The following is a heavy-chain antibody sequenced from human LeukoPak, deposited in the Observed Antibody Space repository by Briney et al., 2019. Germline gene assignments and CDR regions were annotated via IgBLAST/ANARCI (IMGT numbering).Heavy chain of an antibody. V-gene: IGHV3-48*03. CDR3: AREGTGGYYYYYYIDV. CDR1: GFTFSSYE. D-gene: IGHD1-1*01. CDR2: ISSSGDTI. J-gene: IGHJ6*03. Sequence: GGSLRLSCAASGFTFSSYEMNWVRQAPGKGLEWVSYISSSGDTIYYADSVRGRFTISRDNAKNSLYLQMNSLRAEDTAVYFCAREGTGGYYYYYYIDVWGKGTTVTISS.